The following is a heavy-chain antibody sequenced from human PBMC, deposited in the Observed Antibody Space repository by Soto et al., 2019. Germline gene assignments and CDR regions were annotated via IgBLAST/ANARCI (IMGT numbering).Heavy chain of an antibody. CDR1: GGTFSSYA. V-gene: IGHV1-69*13. D-gene: IGHD6-13*01. CDR3: ARAEMAASAIDY. J-gene: IGHJ4*02. CDR2: IIPIFGTA. Sequence: SVKVSCKASGGTFSSYAISWVRQAPGQGLEWMGGIIPIFGTANYAQKFQGRATITADESTSTAYMELSSLRSEDTAVYYCARAEMAASAIDYWGQGTLVTVPS.